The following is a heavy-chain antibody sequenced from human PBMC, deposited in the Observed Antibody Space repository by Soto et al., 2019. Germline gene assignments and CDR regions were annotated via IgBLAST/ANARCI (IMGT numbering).Heavy chain of an antibody. CDR2: INGGNRNT. D-gene: IGHD1-1*01. Sequence: ASVKVSCKASGYTFTSYAMHWVRQAPGQRLEWMGWINGGNRNTKYSQRFQGRVTITTDTSASTAYMELRSLRSDDTAVYYCARWNEEFAPWGQGTLVTV. CDR3: ARWNEEFAP. CDR1: GYTFTSYA. V-gene: IGHV1-3*01. J-gene: IGHJ5*02.